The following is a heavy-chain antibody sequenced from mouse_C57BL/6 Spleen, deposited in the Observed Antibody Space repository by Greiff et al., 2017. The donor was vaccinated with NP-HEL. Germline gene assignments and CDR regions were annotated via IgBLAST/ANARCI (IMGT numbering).Heavy chain of an antibody. CDR2: IYPGDGDT. Sequence: VQLQESGPELVKPGASVKISCKASGYAFSSSWMNWVKQRPGKGLEWIGRIYPGDGDTNYNGKFKGKATLTADKSSSTAYMQLSSLTSEDSAVYFCARGTTVVAGGYAMDYWGQGTSVTVSS. J-gene: IGHJ4*01. V-gene: IGHV1-82*01. CDR1: GYAFSSSW. D-gene: IGHD1-1*01. CDR3: ARGTTVVAGGYAMDY.